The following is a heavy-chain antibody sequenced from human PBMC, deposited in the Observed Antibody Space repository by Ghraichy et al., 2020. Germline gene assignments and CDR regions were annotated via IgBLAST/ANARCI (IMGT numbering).Heavy chain of an antibody. D-gene: IGHD6-13*01. CDR2: IIDSGSA. J-gene: IGHJ3*02. V-gene: IGHV4-34*12. Sequence: SETLSLTCGVYGASFSGYYWSWIRQPPGKGLQWIGEIIDSGSANYNPSLKSRVTISVGSSQNNLSLNLTSVTAADTAVYFCRQQLIGDDAFDIWGQGTMVNVSS. CDR1: GASFSGYY. CDR3: RQQLIGDDAFDI.